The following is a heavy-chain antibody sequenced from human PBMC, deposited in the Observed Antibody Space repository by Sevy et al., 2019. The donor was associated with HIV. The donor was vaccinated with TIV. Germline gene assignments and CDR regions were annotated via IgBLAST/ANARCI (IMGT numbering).Heavy chain of an antibody. CDR3: ARVSGSWYFAL. D-gene: IGHD2-15*01. Sequence: GGSLRLSGAASGFAVSTNYMSWVRQAPGKGLEWVSVIYIDDSTYYADSVKGRFTFSRDNSKNTLYLQMNSLRAEDTAGYYCARVSGSWYFALWGRGTLVTVSS. CDR1: GFAVSTNY. CDR2: IYIDDST. V-gene: IGHV3-53*01. J-gene: IGHJ2*01.